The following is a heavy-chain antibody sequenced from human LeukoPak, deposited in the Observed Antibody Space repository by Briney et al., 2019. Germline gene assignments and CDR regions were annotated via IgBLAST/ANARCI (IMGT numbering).Heavy chain of an antibody. V-gene: IGHV4-34*01. Sequence: SETLSLTCAVYGGSFSGYYWSWIRQPPGKGLEWIGEINHSGSTNYNPSLKSRVTISVDTSKNQFSLKLSSVTAADTAVYYCASSGYYKGFDYWGQGTTVTVSS. CDR3: ASSGYYKGFDY. CDR2: INHSGST. J-gene: IGHJ4*01. D-gene: IGHD3-22*01. CDR1: GGSFSGYY.